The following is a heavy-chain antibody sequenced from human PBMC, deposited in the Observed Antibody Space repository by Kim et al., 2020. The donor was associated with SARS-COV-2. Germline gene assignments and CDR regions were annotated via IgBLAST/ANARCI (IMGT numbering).Heavy chain of an antibody. Sequence: GGSLRLSCAASGLTFNNSDMSWVRQAPGKGLEWVAAISGSTSGTTYADSVKGRVTISTANYKNTRHLQMNSMRAEDTALYYCAKVYTAWYFDFWGQGILVTVSS. J-gene: IGHJ4*02. D-gene: IGHD2-21*02. V-gene: IGHV3-23*01. CDR2: ISGSTSGT. CDR1: GLTFNNSD. CDR3: AKVYTAWYFDF.